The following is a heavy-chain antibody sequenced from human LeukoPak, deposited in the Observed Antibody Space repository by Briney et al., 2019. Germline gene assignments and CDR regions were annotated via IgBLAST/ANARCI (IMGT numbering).Heavy chain of an antibody. V-gene: IGHV1-46*01. D-gene: IGHD3-10*01. CDR1: GYTFTSYY. Sequence: GASVKVSCKASGYTFTSYYMHWVRQAPGQGLEWMGIINPSGGSTSYAQKFQGRVTMTRDTSTSTVYMELSSLRSEDTAVYYCARAIWFGELSNAFDIWGQGTMVTVSS. CDR3: ARAIWFGELSNAFDI. CDR2: INPSGGST. J-gene: IGHJ3*02.